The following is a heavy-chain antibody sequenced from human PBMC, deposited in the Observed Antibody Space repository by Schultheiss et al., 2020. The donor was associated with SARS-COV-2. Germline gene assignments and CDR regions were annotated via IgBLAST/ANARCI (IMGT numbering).Heavy chain of an antibody. D-gene: IGHD2-15*01. CDR2: IYYSGST. Sequence: SETLSLTCTVSGGSISSGGYYWSWIRQHPGKGLEWIGYIYYSGSTYYNPSLKSRVTISVDTSKNQFSLKLSSVTAADTAVYYCARGAGGYCSGGSCNWFDPWGQGTLVTVSS. CDR1: GGSISSGGYY. CDR3: ARGAGGYCSGGSCNWFDP. J-gene: IGHJ5*02. V-gene: IGHV4-31*03.